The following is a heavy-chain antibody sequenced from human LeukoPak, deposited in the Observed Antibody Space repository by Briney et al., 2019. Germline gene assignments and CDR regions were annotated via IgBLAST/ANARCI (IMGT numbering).Heavy chain of an antibody. CDR3: ARKTMVRGVLYRGFYYYYYMDV. D-gene: IGHD3-10*01. V-gene: IGHV1-46*01. CDR1: GYTFTSYY. J-gene: IGHJ6*03. CDR2: INPSGGST. Sequence: ASVKVSCKASGYTFTSYYMHWVRQAPGQGLEWMGIINPSGGSTSYAQKFQGRVTMTRDMSTSTAYMELSSLRSEDTAVYYCARKTMVRGVLYRGFYYYYYMDVWGKGTTVTISS.